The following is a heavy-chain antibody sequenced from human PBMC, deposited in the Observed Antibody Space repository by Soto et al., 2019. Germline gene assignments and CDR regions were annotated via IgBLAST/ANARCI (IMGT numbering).Heavy chain of an antibody. J-gene: IGHJ6*02. Sequence: GGSLRLSCAASGFTFSNYWMHWVRQAAGKGLVWVSRIKSDGSTTTYADTVKGRFTISRDNTKDTLYLRMNSLRAEDTGVYYCVRENDYVGSYYNGMDVWGQGTTITVSS. CDR3: VRENDYVGSYYNGMDV. CDR1: GFTFSNYW. V-gene: IGHV3-74*01. D-gene: IGHD4-17*01. CDR2: IKSDGSTT.